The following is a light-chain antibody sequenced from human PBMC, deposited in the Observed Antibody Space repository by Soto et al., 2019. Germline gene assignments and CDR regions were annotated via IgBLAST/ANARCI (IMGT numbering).Light chain of an antibody. CDR1: QSVDSK. J-gene: IGKJ1*01. Sequence: EIVMTQSPATLSVSPGERATLSCRVSQSVDSKLAWYQQKPGQGPRLLIYGASSRATGIPARFSGSGSGTEFTLTISSLQSEEFAVYYCQHYSTWLWTFGQGTKVEIK. CDR2: GAS. CDR3: QHYSTWLWT. V-gene: IGKV3-15*01.